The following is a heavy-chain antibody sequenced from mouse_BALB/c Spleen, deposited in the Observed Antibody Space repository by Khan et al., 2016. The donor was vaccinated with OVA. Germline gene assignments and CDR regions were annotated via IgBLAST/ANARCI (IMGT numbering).Heavy chain of an antibody. V-gene: IGHV1-9*01. CDR2: ILPGSGNN. CDR1: GYTFSSYW. CDR3: ARGNYYGSTSWFGY. J-gene: IGHJ3*01. Sequence: QVQLQQSGAELMKPGASVKISCKASGYTFSSYWIEWVKQRPGHGLEWIGEILPGSGNNNFNEKLRGKATLAEDTSSNTAYMQLRSLTSEDSAVYYCARGNYYGSTSWFGYWGQGTLVTVSA. D-gene: IGHD1-1*01.